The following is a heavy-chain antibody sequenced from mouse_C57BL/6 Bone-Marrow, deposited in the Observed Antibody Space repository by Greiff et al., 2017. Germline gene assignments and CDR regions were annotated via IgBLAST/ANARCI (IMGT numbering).Heavy chain of an antibody. CDR2: IRNKANGYTT. CDR3: AKSSFINSGDCFAD. D-gene: IGHD1-1*01. J-gene: IGHJ3*01. CDR1: GFTFTDYY. V-gene: IGHV7-3*01. Sequence: EVQLVESGGGLVQPGGSLSLSCAASGFTFTDYYMSWVRQPPGKALEWLGFIRNKANGYTTEYSASVKGRFTISRDNSQSILYLQMNALRAEDSATYYCAKSSFINSGDCFADWGQGTLVTVAA.